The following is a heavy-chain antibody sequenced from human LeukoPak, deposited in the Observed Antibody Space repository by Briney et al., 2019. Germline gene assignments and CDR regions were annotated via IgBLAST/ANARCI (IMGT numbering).Heavy chain of an antibody. CDR3: ARDQAAAGTSWFDP. D-gene: IGHD6-13*01. CDR2: IIPIFGTA. CDR1: GYTFTSYG. Sequence: GASVKVSCKASGYTFTSYGISWVRQAPGQGLEWMGGIIPIFGTANYAQKFQGRVTITADESTSTAYMELSSLRSEDTAVYYCARDQAAAGTSWFDPWGQGTLVTVSS. J-gene: IGHJ5*02. V-gene: IGHV1-69*13.